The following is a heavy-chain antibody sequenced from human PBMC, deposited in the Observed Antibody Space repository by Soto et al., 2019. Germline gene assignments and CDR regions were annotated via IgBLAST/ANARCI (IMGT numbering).Heavy chain of an antibody. Sequence: SETLSLTCTVSGGSIDSYYWTWIRQPPGQGLEWIGYVYYTGTTTYSPSLKSRVTISVDTSMNQISLKLSSVTAADTAFYYCARLGGYYQSLDTWGQGTLVTVS. CDR3: ARLGGYYQSLDT. CDR1: GGSIDSYY. J-gene: IGHJ5*02. CDR2: VYYTGTT. V-gene: IGHV4-59*08. D-gene: IGHD3-22*01.